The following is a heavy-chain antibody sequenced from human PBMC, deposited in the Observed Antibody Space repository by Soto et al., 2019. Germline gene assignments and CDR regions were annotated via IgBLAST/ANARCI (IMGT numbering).Heavy chain of an antibody. CDR1: GYTFTSYG. Sequence: ASVKVSCKASGYTFTSYGISWVRQAPGQGLEWMGWISAYNGNTNYAQKLQGRVTMTTDTSTSTAYMELRSLRSDDTAVYYCARGPGIAVAGIRPDYWGQGTLVTVSS. CDR2: ISAYNGNT. CDR3: ARGPGIAVAGIRPDY. J-gene: IGHJ4*02. V-gene: IGHV1-18*01. D-gene: IGHD6-19*01.